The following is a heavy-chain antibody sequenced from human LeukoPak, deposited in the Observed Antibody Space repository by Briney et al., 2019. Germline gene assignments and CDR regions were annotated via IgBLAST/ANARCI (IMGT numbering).Heavy chain of an antibody. J-gene: IGHJ4*02. CDR1: GFTFSDYW. D-gene: IGHD6-19*01. Sequence: GGSLRLSCAASGFTFSDYWMSWVRQAPGKGLEWVANINEDGSEKYYVDSVKGRFTISRDNAKNSLYLQMNSLRAEDTAVYYCARDRRGWSGYWGQGTPVTASS. CDR3: ARDRRGWSGY. CDR2: INEDGSEK. V-gene: IGHV3-7*01.